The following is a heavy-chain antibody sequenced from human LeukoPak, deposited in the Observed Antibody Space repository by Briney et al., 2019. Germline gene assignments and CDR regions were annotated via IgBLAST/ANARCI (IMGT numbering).Heavy chain of an antibody. CDR2: ISYDGSNK. CDR1: GFTFSSYG. D-gene: IGHD5-24*01. J-gene: IGHJ4*02. Sequence: GGSLRLSCAASGFTFSSYGMHWVRQAPGKGLEWVAVISYDGSNKYYADSVKGRFTISRGNSKNTLYLQMNSLRAEDTAVYYCAKAGDGYKDRGYYFDYWGQGTLVTVSS. V-gene: IGHV3-30*18. CDR3: AKAGDGYKDRGYYFDY.